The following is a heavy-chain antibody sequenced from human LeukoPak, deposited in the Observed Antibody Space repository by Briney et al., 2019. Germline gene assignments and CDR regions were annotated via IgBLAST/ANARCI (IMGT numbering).Heavy chain of an antibody. CDR3: AGLYYYGSGSYGSFGY. CDR2: IYSGGST. Sequence: PGGSLRLSCAASGFTVSSNYMSWVRQAPGKGLEWVSVIYSGGSTYYADSVKGRFTISRDNSKNTLYLQMNSLRAEDTAVYYCAGLYYYGSGSYGSFGYWGQGTLVTVSS. V-gene: IGHV3-66*04. J-gene: IGHJ4*02. D-gene: IGHD3-10*01. CDR1: GFTVSSNY.